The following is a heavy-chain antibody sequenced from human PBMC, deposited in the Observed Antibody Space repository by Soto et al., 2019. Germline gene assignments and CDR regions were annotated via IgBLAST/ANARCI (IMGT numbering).Heavy chain of an antibody. D-gene: IGHD3-10*01. CDR1: GGTFSSYA. CDR3: ARVTSMVRGVIDNWFDP. Sequence: QVPLVQSGAEVKKPGSSVTVSCKASGGTFSSYAIHWVRQAPGQGLEWMGGIIPMYGTAKYAQRFQGRVTITADESTTTVYMELTRLTSQDTAVYYCARVTSMVRGVIDNWFDPWGHGTLVTVSS. V-gene: IGHV1-69*01. CDR2: IIPMYGTA. J-gene: IGHJ5*02.